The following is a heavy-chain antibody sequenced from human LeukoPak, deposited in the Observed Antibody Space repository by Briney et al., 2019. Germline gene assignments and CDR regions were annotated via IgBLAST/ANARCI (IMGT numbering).Heavy chain of an antibody. Sequence: ASVKVSCKASVYTFTSYYIHWVRQATGQGLEWMGIINCSGGSTSYAQKFQGRVTMTRDTSTNRVYMDLSSLRSEDTAVYYCARGLGHMVAKTRDSYYYGMDVWGQGTTVSVSS. J-gene: IGHJ6*02. D-gene: IGHD2-21*01. CDR1: VYTFTSYY. CDR3: ARGLGHMVAKTRDSYYYGMDV. V-gene: IGHV1-46*01. CDR2: INCSGGST.